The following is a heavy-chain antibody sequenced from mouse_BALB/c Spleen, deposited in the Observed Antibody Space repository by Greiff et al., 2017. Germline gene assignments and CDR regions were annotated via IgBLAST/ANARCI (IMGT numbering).Heavy chain of an antibody. D-gene: IGHD4-1*01. CDR2: IDPANGNT. J-gene: IGHJ4*01. Sequence: EVQVVESGAELVKPGASVKLSCTASGFNIKDTYMHWVKQRPEQGLEWIGRIDPANGNTKYDPKFQGKATITADTSSNTAYLQLSSLTSEDTAVYYCASWDDYAMDYWGQGTSVTVSS. CDR3: ASWDDYAMDY. CDR1: GFNIKDTY. V-gene: IGHV14-3*02.